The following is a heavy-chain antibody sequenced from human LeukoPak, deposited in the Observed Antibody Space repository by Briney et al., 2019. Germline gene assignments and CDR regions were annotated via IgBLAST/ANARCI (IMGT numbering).Heavy chain of an antibody. V-gene: IGHV1-69*13. J-gene: IGHJ3*02. CDR2: IIPIFGTA. Sequence: AASVNVSCKASGGTFSSYAISWVRQAPGQGLEWMGGIIPIFGTANYAQKFQGRVTITADESTSTAYMELSSLRSEDTAVYYCARKAYCGGDCYAYDAFDIWGQGTMVTVSS. D-gene: IGHD2-21*02. CDR1: GGTFSSYA. CDR3: ARKAYCGGDCYAYDAFDI.